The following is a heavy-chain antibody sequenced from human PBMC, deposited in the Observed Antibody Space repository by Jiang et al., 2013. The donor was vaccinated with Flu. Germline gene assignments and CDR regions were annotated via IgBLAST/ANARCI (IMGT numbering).Heavy chain of an antibody. CDR3: ANSFDSSSIAARSEPHDAFDI. CDR1: GFTFSSYA. J-gene: IGHJ3*02. V-gene: IGHV3-23*01. D-gene: IGHD6-6*01. CDR2: ISGSGGST. Sequence: GRSLRLSCAASGFTFSSYAMSWVRQAPGKGLEWVSAISGSGGSTYYADSVKGRFTISRDNSKNTLYLRMNSLRAEDTAVYYCANSFDSSSIAARSEPHDAFDIWGQGTMVTVSS.